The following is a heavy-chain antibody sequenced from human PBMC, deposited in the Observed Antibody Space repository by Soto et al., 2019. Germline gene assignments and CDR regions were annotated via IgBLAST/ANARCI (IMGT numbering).Heavy chain of an antibody. D-gene: IGHD5-12*01. J-gene: IGHJ4*02. CDR3: ATDQVTYSGYCPEY. CDR1: GFTFSDYY. V-gene: IGHV3-11*01. Sequence: QVQLVESGGGSVKPGGSLRLSCAASGFTFSDYYMSWIRQAPGKGLEWISYISSSGTPIFYADSVKGRFTISRDNAKNSLYRQMSSLRAADTCVYYCATDQVTYSGYCPEYWGQGTLVTVSS. CDR2: ISSSGTPI.